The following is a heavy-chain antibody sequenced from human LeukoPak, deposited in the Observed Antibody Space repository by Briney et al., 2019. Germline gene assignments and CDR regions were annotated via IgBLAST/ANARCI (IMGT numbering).Heavy chain of an antibody. V-gene: IGHV3-33*01. D-gene: IGHD3-10*01. CDR3: ARNSGGRRYYFTE. Sequence: GGSLRLSCAASGFIFSNPGMHWVRQAPGKGLEWVTVIYTDGSTKYYADSVKGRFTISRDNSQSTLYLQMNSLRAEDTAVYYCARNSGGRRYYFTEWGQGTLVTVSS. CDR2: IYTDGSTK. CDR1: GFIFSNPG. J-gene: IGHJ4*02.